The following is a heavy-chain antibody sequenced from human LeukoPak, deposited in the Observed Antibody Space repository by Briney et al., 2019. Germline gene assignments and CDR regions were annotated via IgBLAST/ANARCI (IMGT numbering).Heavy chain of an antibody. D-gene: IGHD3-22*01. CDR1: GGSISSYY. CDR3: ARGFRYYYDSSGNAFDI. Sequence: AETLSLTCTVSGGSISSYYWSWIRQPPGKGLEWIGYIYYSGSTNYNPSLKSRVTISVDTSKNQFSLKLSSVTAADTAVYYCARGFRYYYDSSGNAFDIWGQGTMVTVSS. J-gene: IGHJ3*02. V-gene: IGHV4-59*01. CDR2: IYYSGST.